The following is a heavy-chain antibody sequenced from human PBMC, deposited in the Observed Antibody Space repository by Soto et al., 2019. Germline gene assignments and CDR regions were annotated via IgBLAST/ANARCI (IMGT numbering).Heavy chain of an antibody. D-gene: IGHD3-16*01. CDR1: GFTFSSFA. J-gene: IGHJ5*01. V-gene: IGHV3-23*01. CDR3: AKGANYVGLFDS. CDR2: ISGGGIT. Sequence: EVQLFESGGGLVQPGGSLRLSCAASGFTFSSFAMSWVRQDTGKGLEWVSVISGGGITHYSNSVKGRFTISRDNSKNMVYLEMSTLGAEDTALYYCAKGANYVGLFDSWGQGTLVTVST.